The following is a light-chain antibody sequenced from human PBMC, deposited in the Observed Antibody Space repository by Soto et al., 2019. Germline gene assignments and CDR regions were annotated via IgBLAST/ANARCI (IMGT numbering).Light chain of an antibody. CDR2: GAF. CDR1: QSVSSSY. J-gene: IGKJ4*01. V-gene: IGKV3-20*01. CDR3: QRYNKRPLT. Sequence: EILLTQSPGTLSLSPGERATLSCRASQSVSSSYLAWYQQKPGQAPRLLIYGAFNTATGIPDRFSGGGSGTDSPLTITRLEDEDSAVYYCQRYNKRPLTFGGGTQLDIK.